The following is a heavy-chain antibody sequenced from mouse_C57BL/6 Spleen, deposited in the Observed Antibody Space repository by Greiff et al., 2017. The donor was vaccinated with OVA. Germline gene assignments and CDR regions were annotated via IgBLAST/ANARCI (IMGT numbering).Heavy chain of an antibody. CDR3: ARADSFAY. CDR1: GYTFTSYW. J-gene: IGHJ3*01. Sequence: VKLQQPGAELVMPGASVKLSCKASGYTFTSYWMHWVKQRPGQGLEWIGEIDPSDSYTNYNQKFKGKSTLTVDKSSSTAYMQLSSLTSEDSAVYYCARADSFAYWGQGTLVTVSA. CDR2: IDPSDSYT. V-gene: IGHV1-69*01.